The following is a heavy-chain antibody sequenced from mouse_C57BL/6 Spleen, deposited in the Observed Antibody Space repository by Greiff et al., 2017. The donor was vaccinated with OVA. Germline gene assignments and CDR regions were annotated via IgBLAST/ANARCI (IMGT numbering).Heavy chain of an antibody. J-gene: IGHJ3*01. Sequence: VQLQQSGPGLVKPSQSLSLTCSVTGYSITSGYYWNWIRQFPGNKLEWMGYISYDGSNNYNPSLKNRISITRDTSKNQFFLKLNSVTTEDTATYYCARESTYYGEAWFAYWGQGTLVTVSA. CDR1: GYSITSGYY. D-gene: IGHD1-1*01. V-gene: IGHV3-6*01. CDR2: ISYDGSN. CDR3: ARESTYYGEAWFAY.